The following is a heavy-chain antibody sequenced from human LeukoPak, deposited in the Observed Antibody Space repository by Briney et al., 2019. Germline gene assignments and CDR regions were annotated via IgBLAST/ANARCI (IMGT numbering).Heavy chain of an antibody. V-gene: IGHV1-69*13. CDR3: ARDQPQELYDRGYGDAFDI. D-gene: IGHD3-22*01. CDR2: IIPIFGTA. CDR1: GGTFSSYA. Sequence: SVKVSCKASGGTFSSYAISWVRQAPGQGLEWMGGIIPIFGTANYAQKFQGRVTITADESTSTAYMELSSLRSEDTAVYYCARDQPQELYDRGYGDAFDIWGQGTMVTVSS. J-gene: IGHJ3*02.